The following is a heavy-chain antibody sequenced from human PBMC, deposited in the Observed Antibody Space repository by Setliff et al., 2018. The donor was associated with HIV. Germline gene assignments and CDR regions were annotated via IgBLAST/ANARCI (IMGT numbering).Heavy chain of an antibody. J-gene: IGHJ5*02. CDR2: INAGNGNT. CDR3: ARDGCDSNRCYVYNWFDP. V-gene: IGHV1-3*01. CDR1: GYTFTSHT. D-gene: IGHD2-2*01. Sequence: VASVKVSCKTSGYTFTSHTIHWVRQAPGQGLEWMGWINAGNGNTKYSQKFQSRVTITRDTSATTAFMELSSLTSEDTAVYYCARDGCDSNRCYVYNWFDPWGQGTLVTVSS.